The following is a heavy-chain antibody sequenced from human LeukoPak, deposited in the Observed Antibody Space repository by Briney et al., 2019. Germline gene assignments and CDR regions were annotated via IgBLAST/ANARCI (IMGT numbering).Heavy chain of an antibody. V-gene: IGHV1-69*13. Sequence: ASVKVSCKASGGTFRGNGYNWVREAPGQGIEWMGGIIPMFDSRSYAQKFQGRVTLTSDESRTTVYMELSNLTTEDTAIYYCAREANFGGNLNWLDPWGQGTLVTVSS. J-gene: IGHJ5*02. CDR2: IIPMFDSR. D-gene: IGHD4-23*01. CDR3: AREANFGGNLNWLDP. CDR1: GGTFRGNG.